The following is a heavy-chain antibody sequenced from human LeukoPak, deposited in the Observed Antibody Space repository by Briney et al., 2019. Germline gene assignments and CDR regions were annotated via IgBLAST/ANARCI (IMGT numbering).Heavy chain of an antibody. Sequence: GRSLRLSCAASGFTFSSYSLHWVRQAPGKGLEWVGVIWYDGSNKYYADPVKGRFTIPRNNSKNTLYLQMNSLRAEDTAVYYCARFAYSSGWYYFDYWGQGTLVTVSS. CDR1: GFTFSSYS. V-gene: IGHV3-33*01. CDR2: IWYDGSNK. D-gene: IGHD6-19*01. J-gene: IGHJ4*02. CDR3: ARFAYSSGWYYFDY.